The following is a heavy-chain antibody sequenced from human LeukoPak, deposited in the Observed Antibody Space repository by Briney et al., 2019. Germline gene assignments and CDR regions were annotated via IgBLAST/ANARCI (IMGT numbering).Heavy chain of an antibody. CDR3: ARDLEGNDSSGYYSEYFQH. J-gene: IGHJ1*01. V-gene: IGHV1-18*01. D-gene: IGHD3-22*01. CDR2: ISAYNGDT. Sequence: ASVKVSCKASDYTFTSYGISWVRQAPGQGLEWMGWISAYNGDTNYAQKLQGRVTMTTDTSTSTAYMELRSLRSDDTAVYYCARDLEGNDSSGYYSEYFQHWGQGTLVTVSS. CDR1: DYTFTSYG.